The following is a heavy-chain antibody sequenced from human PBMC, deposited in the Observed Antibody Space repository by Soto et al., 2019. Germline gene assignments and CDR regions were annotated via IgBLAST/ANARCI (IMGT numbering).Heavy chain of an antibody. CDR1: GGSISSYY. CDR2: IYYSGST. V-gene: IGHV4-59*01. J-gene: IGHJ6*02. Sequence: SETLSLTCTVSGGSISSYYWSWIRQPPGKGLEWIGYIYYSGSTNYNPSLKSRVTISVDTSKNQFSLKLSSVTAADTAVYYCAGSVPGLDYYYGMDVWGQGTTVTVSS. D-gene: IGHD3-16*01. CDR3: AGSVPGLDYYYGMDV.